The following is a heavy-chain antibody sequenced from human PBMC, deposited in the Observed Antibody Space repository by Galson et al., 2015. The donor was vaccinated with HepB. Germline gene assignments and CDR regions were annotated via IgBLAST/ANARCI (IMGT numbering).Heavy chain of an antibody. V-gene: IGHV3-74*01. CDR3: ARDLQGSGSYYLGLDAFDI. CDR1: GFTFSSYW. CDR2: INSDGSST. D-gene: IGHD3-10*01. Sequence: SLRLSCAASGFTFSSYWMHWVRQAPGKGLVWVSRINSDGSSTSYADSVKGRFTISRDNAKNTLYLQMNSLRAEDTAVYYCARDLQGSGSYYLGLDAFDIWGQGTMVTVSS. J-gene: IGHJ3*02.